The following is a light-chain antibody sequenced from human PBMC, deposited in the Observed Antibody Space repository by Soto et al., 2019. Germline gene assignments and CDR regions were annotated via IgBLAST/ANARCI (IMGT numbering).Light chain of an antibody. V-gene: IGLV1-44*01. J-gene: IGLJ2*01. CDR2: SND. CDR1: RPNIGSNT. CDR3: AAWDDSLKVVV. Sequence: QSVLTQPPSASGTPGQRVTMSCSGSRPNIGSNTVNWYQQLPGTAPKVLIYSNDQRPSGVPDRFSGSKSGTSASLAISGLQSEDEADYYRAAWDDSLKVVVFGGGTKVTVL.